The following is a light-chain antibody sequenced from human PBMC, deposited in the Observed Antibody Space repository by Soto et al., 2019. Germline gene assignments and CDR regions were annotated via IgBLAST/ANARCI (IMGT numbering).Light chain of an antibody. J-gene: IGKJ1*01. Sequence: DIQMTQSPTSLSASVGDRVTITCRASQSITTFLNWYQQKPGKAPELLIFGASRLQSGVPSRFSGGGSGTDFTLTISSLQPEDFESYHCQQTFSATWTFGQGTKVDIK. CDR1: QSITTF. CDR3: QQTFSATWT. CDR2: GAS. V-gene: IGKV1-39*01.